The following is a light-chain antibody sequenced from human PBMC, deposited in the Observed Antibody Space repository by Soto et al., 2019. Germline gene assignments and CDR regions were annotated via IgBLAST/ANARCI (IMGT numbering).Light chain of an antibody. V-gene: IGKV3-20*01. CDR3: QQYGSSPFS. J-gene: IGKJ3*01. Sequence: EIVLTQSPATLSLSPGERDTLSCRASQSVSIYLSWYQQKPGQAPRLLIYDASNRAAGIPDRFSGGGSGTDFTLTISRLEPEDFAVYFCQQYGSSPFSFGPGTKVDIK. CDR2: DAS. CDR1: QSVSIY.